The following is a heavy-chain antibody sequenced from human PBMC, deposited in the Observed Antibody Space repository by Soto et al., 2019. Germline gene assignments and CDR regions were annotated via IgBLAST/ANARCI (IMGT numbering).Heavy chain of an antibody. CDR2: ISTDGSST. D-gene: IGHD2-2*01. V-gene: IGHV3-74*01. CDR1: GFTFSTYW. Sequence: EVQLVESGGGLVQPGGSLRLSCAATGFTFSTYWMHWVRQGPGKGLVWVSRISTDGSSTTYADSVKGRFTISRDNAKNTLYLQMNSLRAEDTAVYYCARATGSNRPCDYWGQGSLVTVSS. J-gene: IGHJ4*02. CDR3: ARATGSNRPCDY.